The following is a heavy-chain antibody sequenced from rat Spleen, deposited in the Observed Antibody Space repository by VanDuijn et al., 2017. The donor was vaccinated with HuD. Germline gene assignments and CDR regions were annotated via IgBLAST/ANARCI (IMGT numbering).Heavy chain of an antibody. V-gene: IGHV5-25*01. CDR2: ISSGCRNT. J-gene: IGHJ2*01. D-gene: IGHD1-3*01. CDR3: AIRPILTTVAPDY. CDR1: GFTFSDYD. Sequence: EVQLVASGGGLVQPGRSLKLSCAASGFTFSDYDMAWVRQTPTKGLEWVASISSGCRNTYYRDSVKGRFTISRDNAKSTLYLQMDSLRSEDTATYYCAIRPILTTVAPDYWGQGVMVTVSS.